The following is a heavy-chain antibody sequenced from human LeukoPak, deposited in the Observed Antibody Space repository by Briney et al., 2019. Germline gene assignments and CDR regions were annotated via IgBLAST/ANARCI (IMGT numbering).Heavy chain of an antibody. D-gene: IGHD1-26*01. J-gene: IGHJ3*02. CDR1: GGTFSSYA. Sequence: GASVKVSCKASGGTFSSYAISWVRQAPGQGLEWMGGIIPIFGTANYAQKFQGRVTITADESTSTAYMELSSLRSEDTAVYYCAREEYSGTGRAFDIWGQGTMVTVSS. CDR2: IIPIFGTA. CDR3: AREEYSGTGRAFDI. V-gene: IGHV1-69*13.